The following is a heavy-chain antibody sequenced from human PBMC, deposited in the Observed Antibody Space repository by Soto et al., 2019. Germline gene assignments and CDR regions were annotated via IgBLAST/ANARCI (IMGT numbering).Heavy chain of an antibody. V-gene: IGHV5-10-1*01. J-gene: IGHJ3*02. CDR2: IDPSDSYT. CDR3: ARQCEYQLLCDAFDI. D-gene: IGHD2-2*01. Sequence: ESLKISCKGSGYSFTSYWISWVRQMPGKGLEWMGRIDPSDSYTNYSPSFQGHVTISADKSISTAYLQWSSLKASDTAMYYCARQCEYQLLCDAFDIWGQGTMVTVSS. CDR1: GYSFTSYW.